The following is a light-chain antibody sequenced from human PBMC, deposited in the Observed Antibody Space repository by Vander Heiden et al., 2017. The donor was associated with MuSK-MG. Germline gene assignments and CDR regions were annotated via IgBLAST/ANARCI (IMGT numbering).Light chain of an antibody. CDR3: QQYTNWPWT. CDR2: GAS. CDR1: QSVSSN. J-gene: IGKJ1*01. Sequence: EVVMTQSPATLSVSRGERATLSCRASQSVSSNLAWYQQKPGQAPRVLIYGASTRATGIPARFSGSGSGTEFTLTISSLQSEDFAVYHCQQYTNWPWTFGRGTKVEIK. V-gene: IGKV3-15*01.